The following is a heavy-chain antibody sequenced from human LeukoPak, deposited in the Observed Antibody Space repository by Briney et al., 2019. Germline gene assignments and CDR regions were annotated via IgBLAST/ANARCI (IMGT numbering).Heavy chain of an antibody. CDR3: ARMYYFDSSGYFP. CDR1: GYTFTSYW. Sequence: GESLRISCKGSGYTFTSYWITWVRQMPWKGLEWMGRIDPSDSYTNYSPAFQGHVTISADKSISTAYLQWSSLKASDTAMYYCARMYYFDSSGYFPWGQGTLVTVSS. CDR2: IDPSDSYT. D-gene: IGHD3-22*01. V-gene: IGHV5-10-1*01. J-gene: IGHJ5*02.